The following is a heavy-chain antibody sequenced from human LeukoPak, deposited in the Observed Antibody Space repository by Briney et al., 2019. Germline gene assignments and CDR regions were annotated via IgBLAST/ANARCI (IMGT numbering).Heavy chain of an antibody. D-gene: IGHD2-21*02. CDR2: IYYSGST. CDR3: ARHPTCGGDCYHNWFDP. Sequence: SETLSLTCTVSGGSISSSSYYWGWIRQPLGKGLEWIGSIYYSGSTYYNPSLKSRVTISVDTSKNQFSLKLSSVTAADTAVYYCARHPTCGGDCYHNWFDPWGQGTLVTVSS. CDR1: GGSISSSSYY. V-gene: IGHV4-39*01. J-gene: IGHJ5*02.